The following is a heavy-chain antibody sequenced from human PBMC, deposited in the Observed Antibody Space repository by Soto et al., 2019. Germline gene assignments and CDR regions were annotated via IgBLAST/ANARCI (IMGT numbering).Heavy chain of an antibody. J-gene: IGHJ4*02. CDR2: IRSKAYGGTT. CDR1: GFTFGDYA. CDR3: TRDDGYNS. V-gene: IGHV3-49*04. D-gene: IGHD5-12*01. Sequence: GGSLRLSCTACGFTFGDYAMSWVRQAPGKGLEWVGFIRSKAYGGTTEYAASVKGRFTISRDDSKSIAYLQMNSLKTEDTAVYYCTRDDGYNSWGQGTLVTVSS.